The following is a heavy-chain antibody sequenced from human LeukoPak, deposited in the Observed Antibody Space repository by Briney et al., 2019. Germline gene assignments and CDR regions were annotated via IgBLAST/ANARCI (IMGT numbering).Heavy chain of an antibody. CDR1: GGSISSYY. D-gene: IGHD6-13*01. Sequence: SETLSLTCTVPGGSISSYYWSWIRQPPGKGLGWIGYIYYSGSTNYNPSLKSRVTISVDTSKNQFSLKLSSVTAADTAVYYCARSRGIAAVLEGWFDPWGQGTLVTVSS. V-gene: IGHV4-59*01. CDR3: ARSRGIAAVLEGWFDP. J-gene: IGHJ5*02. CDR2: IYYSGST.